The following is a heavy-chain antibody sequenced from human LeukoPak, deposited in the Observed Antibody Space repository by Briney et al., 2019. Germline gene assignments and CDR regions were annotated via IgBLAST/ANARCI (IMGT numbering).Heavy chain of an antibody. V-gene: IGHV1-18*01. CDR2: ISAYNGNT. CDR1: GYTFASYG. D-gene: IGHD3-10*01. Sequence: ASVKVSCKASGYTFASYGISWVRQAPGQGLEWMGWISAYNGNTNYAQKLQGRVTMITDTSTSTAYMELRSLRSDDTAVYYCARAKGRVTMVRGATDNDAFDIWGQGTMVTVSS. CDR3: ARAKGRVTMVRGATDNDAFDI. J-gene: IGHJ3*02.